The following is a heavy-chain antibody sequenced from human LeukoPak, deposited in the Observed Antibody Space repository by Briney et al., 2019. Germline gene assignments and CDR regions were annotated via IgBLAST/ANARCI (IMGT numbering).Heavy chain of an antibody. J-gene: IGHJ4*02. D-gene: IGHD5-12*01. CDR2: IYNSGGI. Sequence: PSETLSLTCTVSGGSISSNYWSWIRQPPGKGLEWIGYIYNSGGINYNPSLKSRVAISVDTSKNQFSLKLNSVTAADTAVYYCARTGGYTYFDYWGQGTLVTVSS. CDR1: GGSISSNY. CDR3: ARTGGYTYFDY. V-gene: IGHV4-59*01.